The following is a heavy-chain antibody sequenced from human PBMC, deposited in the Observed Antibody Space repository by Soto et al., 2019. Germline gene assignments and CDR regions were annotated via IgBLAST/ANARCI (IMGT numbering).Heavy chain of an antibody. CDR3: TRTIGGNWFDP. CDR1: GYTFTGYY. J-gene: IGHJ5*02. V-gene: IGHV1-2*02. D-gene: IGHD3-10*01. CDR2: INPNSGGT. Sequence: ASVKVSSKASGYTFTGYYMHWVRQAPGQGLEWMGWINPNSGGTNYAQKFQGRVTMTRDTSISTAYMELSRLRSDDTAVYYCTRTIGGNWFDPWGQGTLVNVSS.